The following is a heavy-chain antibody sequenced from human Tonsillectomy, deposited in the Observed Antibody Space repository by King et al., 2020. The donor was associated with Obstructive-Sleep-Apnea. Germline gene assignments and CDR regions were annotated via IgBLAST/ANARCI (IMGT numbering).Heavy chain of an antibody. V-gene: IGHV4-4*07. D-gene: IGHD3-10*01. CDR3: ARDHPSIGELSTH. CDR2: IYPSGST. Sequence: VQLQESGPGLVKPSETLSLTCTVSGGSISSYYWSWIRQPAGKGLEWIGRIYPSGSTNYNPSLKSRVTMSVATSKNPFSLKLSSVTAAATAVYYCARDHPSIGELSTHWGQGTLVTVSS. J-gene: IGHJ4*02. CDR1: GGSISSYY.